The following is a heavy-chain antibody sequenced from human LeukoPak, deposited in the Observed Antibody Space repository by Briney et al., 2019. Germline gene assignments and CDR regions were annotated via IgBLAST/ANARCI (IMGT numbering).Heavy chain of an antibody. V-gene: IGHV3-7*01. CDR2: IKQDGSAK. CDR3: ASGYCGGGSCYPNWFDP. CDR1: GFTFSSYW. Sequence: GGSLRLSCAASGFTFSSYWMSWVRQAPGKGLEWVANIKQDGSAKYYVDSVKGRFTISRDSAENSLYLQMNSLRAEDTAVYYCASGYCGGGSCYPNWFDPWGRGTLVTVSS. J-gene: IGHJ5*02. D-gene: IGHD2-15*01.